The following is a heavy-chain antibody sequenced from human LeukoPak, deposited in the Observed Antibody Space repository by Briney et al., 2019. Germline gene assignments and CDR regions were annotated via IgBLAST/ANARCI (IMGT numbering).Heavy chain of an antibody. D-gene: IGHD6-19*01. CDR3: TKDKGFNSGCHDY. V-gene: IGHV3-23*01. J-gene: IGHJ4*02. CDR1: GFTFSTYA. Sequence: GGSLRLSCAAPGFTFSTYAMSWVRQAPGKGLEWVSFISIRGDTTYYADSVKGRFTISRDNSKNTLYLQMNSLRTEDTAVYYCTKDKGFNSGCHDYWGQGTLVTVSS. CDR2: ISIRGDTT.